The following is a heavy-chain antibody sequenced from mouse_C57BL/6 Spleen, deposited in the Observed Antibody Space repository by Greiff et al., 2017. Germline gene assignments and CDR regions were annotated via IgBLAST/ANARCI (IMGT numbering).Heavy chain of an antibody. CDR1: GYSITSGYY. CDR2: ISYDGSN. Sequence: VQLQQSGPGLVKPSQSLSLTCSVTGYSITSGYYWNWIRQFPGNKLEWMGYISYDGSNNYNPSLKNRISITRDTSKNQFFLKLNSVTTEDTATYDCAREGNYFDYWGQGTTLTVSS. J-gene: IGHJ2*01. CDR3: AREGNYFDY. V-gene: IGHV3-6*01.